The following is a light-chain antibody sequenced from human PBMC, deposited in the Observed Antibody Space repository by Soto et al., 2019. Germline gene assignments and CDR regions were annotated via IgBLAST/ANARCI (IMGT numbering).Light chain of an antibody. CDR3: QQYGSSPWT. Sequence: EILFTKSPGTLSLSPGERATLSCRASQSVSSSYLDWYQQKPGKATRLLIYGASSRATGIPDRFSGSGSGTDFTLTISRLEPEDFAVYYCQQYGSSPWTFGQGTKVDIK. CDR1: QSVSSSY. J-gene: IGKJ1*01. V-gene: IGKV3-20*01. CDR2: GAS.